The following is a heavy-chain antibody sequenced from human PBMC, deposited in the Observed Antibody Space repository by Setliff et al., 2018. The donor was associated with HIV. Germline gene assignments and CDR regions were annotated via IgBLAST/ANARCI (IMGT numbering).Heavy chain of an antibody. CDR3: ARSVVVVTVEWFDP. CDR1: GGSISSGSNY. V-gene: IGHV4-61*09. J-gene: IGHJ5*02. CDR2: IYTSGST. D-gene: IGHD2-21*02. Sequence: SETLSLTCTVSGGSISSGSNYWSWIRQPAGKGLEWIGHIYTSGSTNYNPSLKSRATIAVDTSKNQFSLKLSSVTAADTAVYYCARSVVVVTVEWFDPWGQGTLVTVSS.